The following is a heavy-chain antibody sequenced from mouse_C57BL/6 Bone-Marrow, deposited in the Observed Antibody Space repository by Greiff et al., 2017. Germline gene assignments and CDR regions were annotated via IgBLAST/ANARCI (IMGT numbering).Heavy chain of an antibody. D-gene: IGHD1-1*01. V-gene: IGHV1-82*01. CDR2: IYPGDGAT. J-gene: IGHJ2*01. Sequence: QVQLQQSGPELVKPGASVKISCKASGYAFSSSWMNWVKQRPGKGLEWIGRIYPGDGATNYNGKLKGKATLTADKSSSTAYMQLSSLTSEDSAVYFCARSPHGSSSGDYWGQGTTLPVSS. CDR3: ARSPHGSSSGDY. CDR1: GYAFSSSW.